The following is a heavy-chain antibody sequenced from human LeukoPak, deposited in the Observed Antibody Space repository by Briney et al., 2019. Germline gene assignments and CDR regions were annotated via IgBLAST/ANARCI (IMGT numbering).Heavy chain of an antibody. J-gene: IGHJ5*02. Sequence: GGSLRLSCAASGFTFSSYSMNWVRQAPGKGLEWVSSICSSSSYIYYADSVKGRFTISRDNAKNSLYLQMNSLRAEDTAVYYCARGGAAAAPNWFDPWGQGTLVTVSS. D-gene: IGHD6-13*01. CDR1: GFTFSSYS. CDR2: ICSSSSYI. CDR3: ARGGAAAAPNWFDP. V-gene: IGHV3-21*01.